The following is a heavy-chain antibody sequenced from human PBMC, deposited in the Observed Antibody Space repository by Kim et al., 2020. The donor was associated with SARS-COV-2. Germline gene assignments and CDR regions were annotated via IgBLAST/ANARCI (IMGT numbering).Heavy chain of an antibody. J-gene: IGHJ4*02. Sequence: GGSLRLSCSASGFTFSSYAMSWVRQAPGKGLECVSAISGSGGSTYYADSVKGRFTISRDNSKNTLYLQMNSLRAEDTAVYYCAKDNPEYFSSTICYTDYWGQGTLVTVSS. CDR3: AKDNPEYFSSTICYTDY. CDR1: GFTFSSYA. V-gene: IGHV3-23*01. CDR2: ISGSGGST. D-gene: IGHD2-2*02.